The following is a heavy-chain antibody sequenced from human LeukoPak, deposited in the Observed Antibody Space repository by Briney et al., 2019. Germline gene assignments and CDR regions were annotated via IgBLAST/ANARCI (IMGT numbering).Heavy chain of an antibody. CDR3: ARGVLLWFGLYNWFDP. Sequence: PSETLSLTCTVSGYSINTGYYWGWIRQPPGKGLEWIGEINHSGSTNYNPSLKSRVTISVDTSKNQFSLRLSSVTAADTAVYYCARGVLLWFGLYNWFDPWGQGTLVTVSS. D-gene: IGHD3-10*01. CDR2: INHSGST. J-gene: IGHJ5*02. CDR1: GYSINTGYY. V-gene: IGHV4-38-2*02.